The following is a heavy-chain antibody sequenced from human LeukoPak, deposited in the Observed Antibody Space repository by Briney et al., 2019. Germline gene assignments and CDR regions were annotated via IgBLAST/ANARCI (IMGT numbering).Heavy chain of an antibody. Sequence: SETLSLTCAVYGGSFSGYYWSWIRQPPGKGLEWIREINHSGSTNYNPSLKSRVTISVDTSKNQFSLKLSSVTAADTAVYYCARGRGVLLWFGESPPPRGYFDYWGQGTLVTVSS. J-gene: IGHJ4*02. V-gene: IGHV4-34*01. CDR3: ARGRGVLLWFGESPPPRGYFDY. CDR1: GGSFSGYY. D-gene: IGHD3-10*01. CDR2: INHSGST.